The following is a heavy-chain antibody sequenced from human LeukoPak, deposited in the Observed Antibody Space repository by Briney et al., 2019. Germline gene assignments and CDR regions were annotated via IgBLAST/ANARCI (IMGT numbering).Heavy chain of an antibody. Sequence: PSETLSLTCTVSGGSISSYYWSWIRQPPGKGLEWIGYIYYSGSTNYNPSLKSRVTISVDTSKNQFSLKLSSVTAADTAVYYCARFLYGDECGTYYYYGMDVWGQGTTVTVSS. D-gene: IGHD4-17*01. J-gene: IGHJ6*02. V-gene: IGHV4-59*08. CDR3: ARFLYGDECGTYYYYGMDV. CDR2: IYYSGST. CDR1: GGSISSYY.